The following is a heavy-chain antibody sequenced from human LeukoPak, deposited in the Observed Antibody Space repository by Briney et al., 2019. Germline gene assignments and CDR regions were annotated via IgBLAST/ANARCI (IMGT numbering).Heavy chain of an antibody. CDR1: GFTSCTYG. CDR3: ARYPSRYCTSTSCYLVH. V-gene: IGHV3-48*04. CDR2: IGHSIDAI. J-gene: IGHJ5*02. D-gene: IGHD2-2*01. Sequence: GGSPRLSCVASGFTSCTYGMNSVPHTPEKRLEWVSYIGHSIDAIYYAESVKGRFTISRDNANNSLYLQMHSLRAEGTAVYYWARYPSRYCTSTSCYLVHWGQGALVTVSS.